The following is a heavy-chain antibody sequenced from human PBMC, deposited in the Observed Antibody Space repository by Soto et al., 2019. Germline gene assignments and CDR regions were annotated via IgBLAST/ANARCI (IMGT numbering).Heavy chain of an antibody. CDR3: TRAYCSSTSCSHFDY. Sequence: GGSLRLSCAASGFTFSGSAMHWVRQASGKGLEWVGRIRSKANSYATAYAASVKGRFTISRDDSKNTAYLQMNSLKTEDTAVYYCTRAYCSSTSCSHFDYWGQGTLVTVSS. V-gene: IGHV3-73*01. CDR2: IRSKANSYAT. J-gene: IGHJ4*02. CDR1: GFTFSGSA. D-gene: IGHD2-2*01.